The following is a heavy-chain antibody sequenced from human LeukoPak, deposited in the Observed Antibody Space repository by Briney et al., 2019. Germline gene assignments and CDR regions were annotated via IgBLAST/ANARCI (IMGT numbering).Heavy chain of an antibody. J-gene: IGHJ4*02. CDR1: GFTFSSYA. V-gene: IGHV3-64D*06. CDR2: ISSNGGST. D-gene: IGHD5-24*01. Sequence: GGSLRLSCSAPGFTFSSYAMHWVRQAPGKGLEYVSAISSNGGSTYYADSVKGRFTISRDNSKNTLYLQMSSLRAEDTAVYYCVKASRDGYNYYGYWGQGTLVTVSS. CDR3: VKASRDGYNYYGY.